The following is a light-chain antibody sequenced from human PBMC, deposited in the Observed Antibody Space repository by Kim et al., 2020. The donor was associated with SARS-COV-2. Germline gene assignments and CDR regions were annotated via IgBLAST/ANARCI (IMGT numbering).Light chain of an antibody. CDR2: GNS. J-gene: IGLJ1*01. V-gene: IGLV1-40*01. CDR3: QSYDSSLSGFYV. Sequence: TISCKWSSSNIGACYYVAWYQQLPGTAPKLLILGNSNRPSGVPDRFSGSKSGTSASLAITGLQAEDEADYYCQSYDSSLSGFYVFGTGTKVTVL. CDR1: SSNIGACYY.